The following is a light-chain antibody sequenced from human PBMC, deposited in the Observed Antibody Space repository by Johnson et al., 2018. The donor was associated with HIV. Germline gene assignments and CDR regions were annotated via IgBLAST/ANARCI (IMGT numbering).Light chain of an antibody. V-gene: IGLV1-51*02. Sequence: QSVLTQPPSVSAAPGQKVTISCSGSSSNIGNNYVSWYQQLPGTAPKVLIYENNKRPSGIPDRFSGSKSGTSATLGITGLQTGDEADYYCGTWDISLSVGYVFGTGTKVTVL. CDR1: SSNIGNNY. J-gene: IGLJ1*01. CDR3: GTWDISLSVGYV. CDR2: ENN.